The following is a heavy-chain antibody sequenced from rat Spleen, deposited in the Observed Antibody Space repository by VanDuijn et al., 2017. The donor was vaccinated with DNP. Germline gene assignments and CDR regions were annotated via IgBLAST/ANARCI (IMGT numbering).Heavy chain of an antibody. CDR3: IRWNSGHFDY. J-gene: IGHJ2*01. V-gene: IGHV5-22*01. CDR2: IGSDGYAP. Sequence: EVQLVESGGGLVQPGRSLKLSCAASGFSFSYYYMAWARQGPTKGLEWVAYIGSDGYAPYYGDSVKGRFAISRDNAKSTLYLQMNSLRSEDMATYYCIRWNSGHFDYWGQGVMVTVSS. CDR1: GFSFSYYY. D-gene: IGHD4-3*01.